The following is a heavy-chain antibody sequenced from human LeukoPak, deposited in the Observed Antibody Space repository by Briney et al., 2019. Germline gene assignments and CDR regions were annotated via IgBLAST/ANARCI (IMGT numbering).Heavy chain of an antibody. CDR1: SGSTSTSNYY. CDR3: ARDRSHQWLGEFDY. J-gene: IGHJ4*02. CDR2: IYYSGST. Sequence: SETLSLTCTVSSGSTSTSNYYWGWVRQPPGKALEWIGYIYYSGSTNYNPSLKSRVTISVDTSKNQFSLKLSSVTAADTAVYYCARDRSHQWLGEFDYWGQGTLVTVSS. D-gene: IGHD6-19*01. V-gene: IGHV4-61*01.